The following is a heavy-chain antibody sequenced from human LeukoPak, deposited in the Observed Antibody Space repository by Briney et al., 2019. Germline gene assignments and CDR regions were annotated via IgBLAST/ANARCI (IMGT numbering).Heavy chain of an antibody. J-gene: IGHJ4*02. CDR2: INPNSGGT. CDR3: ATGGVVVVAAAIDY. Sequence: ASVKVSCKASGYTFTGYYMHWVRQAPGQGLEWMGCINPNSGGTNYAQKFQGRVTMTRDTSISTPYMELSRLRSDDTAVYYCATGGVVVVAAAIDYWGQGTLVTVSS. D-gene: IGHD2-15*01. V-gene: IGHV1-2*02. CDR1: GYTFTGYY.